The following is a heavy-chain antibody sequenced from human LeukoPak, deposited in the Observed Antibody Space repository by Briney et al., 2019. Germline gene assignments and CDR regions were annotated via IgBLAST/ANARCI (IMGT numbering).Heavy chain of an antibody. V-gene: IGHV4-39*07. CDR2: IYHSGST. CDR3: ARDGPSGSYYY. D-gene: IGHD1-26*01. J-gene: IGHJ4*02. CDR1: GGSIRSSYYY. Sequence: SETLSLTCTVSGGSIRSSYYYWGWIRQPPGKGLEWIGSIYHSGSTYYNPSLKSRVTISVDRSKNQFSLKLSSVTAADTAVYYCARDGPSGSYYYWGQGTLVTVSS.